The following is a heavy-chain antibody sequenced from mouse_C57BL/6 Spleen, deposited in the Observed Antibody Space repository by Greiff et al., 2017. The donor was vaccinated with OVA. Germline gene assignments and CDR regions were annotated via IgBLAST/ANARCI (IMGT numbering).Heavy chain of an antibody. Sequence: QVQLQQSGAELVKPGASVKLSCKASGYTFTSYWMHWVKQRPGQGLEWIGMIHPNSGSTNYNEKFKSKATLTVDKSSSTAYMQLSSLTSEDSAVYYCARHDGSDWYFEVWGTGTTVTVSS. CDR1: GYTFTSYW. V-gene: IGHV1-64*01. D-gene: IGHD2-3*01. CDR2: IHPNSGST. J-gene: IGHJ1*03. CDR3: ARHDGSDWYFEV.